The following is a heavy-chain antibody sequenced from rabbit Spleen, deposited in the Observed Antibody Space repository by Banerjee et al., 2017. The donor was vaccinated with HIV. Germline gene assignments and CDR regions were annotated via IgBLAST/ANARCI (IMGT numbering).Heavy chain of an antibody. J-gene: IGHJ6*01. Sequence: QEQLVESGGGLVQPEGSLTLTCTASGFSFSSSYYMCWVRQAPGKGLEWIACIDIGSSGFTYYASWVNGRFTISKTSSTTVTLQMTSLTAADTATYFCARDTGTSFSSYGMDLWGPGTLVTVS. CDR1: GFSFSSSYY. V-gene: IGHV1S45*01. CDR3: ARDTGTSFSSYGMDL. CDR2: IDIGSSGFT. D-gene: IGHD7-1*01.